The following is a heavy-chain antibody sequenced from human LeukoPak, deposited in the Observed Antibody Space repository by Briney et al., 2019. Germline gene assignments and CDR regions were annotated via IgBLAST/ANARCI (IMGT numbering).Heavy chain of an antibody. CDR1: GGSFSGYY. CDR2: INHSGST. V-gene: IGHV4-34*01. Sequence: PSGTLSLTCAVYGGSFSGYYWSWIRQPPGKGLEWIGEINHSGSTNYNPSLKSRVTISVDTSKNQFSLKLSSVTAADTAVYYCAESIAARRRRVWRYWGQGTLVTVSS. D-gene: IGHD6-6*01. J-gene: IGHJ4*02. CDR3: AESIAARRRRVWRY.